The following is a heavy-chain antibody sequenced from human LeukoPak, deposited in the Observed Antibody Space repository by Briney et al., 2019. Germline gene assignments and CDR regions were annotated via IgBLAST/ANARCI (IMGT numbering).Heavy chain of an antibody. J-gene: IGHJ5*02. CDR3: VPTGVYYGSGSSLNWFDP. D-gene: IGHD3-10*01. CDR2: INHSGST. CDR1: GGSFSGYY. V-gene: IGHV4-34*01. Sequence: SETLSLTCAVYGGSFSGYYWSWVRQPPGKGLEWLGEINHSGSTNYNPSLKSRVTISVDTSKNQFSLKLSSVTAADTAVYYCVPTGVYYGSGSSLNWFDPWGQGTLVTVSS.